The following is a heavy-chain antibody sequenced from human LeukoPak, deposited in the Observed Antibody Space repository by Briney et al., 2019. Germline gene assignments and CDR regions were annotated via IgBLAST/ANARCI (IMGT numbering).Heavy chain of an antibody. CDR2: IYYSGSS. V-gene: IGHV4-39*01. CDR3: ARRLRPLRYFDY. CDR1: GGSISSSSYY. Sequence: SETLSLTCTVSGGSISSSSYYWGWIRQPPGKGLEWIGSIYYSGSSYYNPSLKSRVTISVDTAKNQFSLKLSSVTAADTAAYYCARRLRPLRYFDYWGQGTLVTVSS. J-gene: IGHJ4*02. D-gene: IGHD2-21*01.